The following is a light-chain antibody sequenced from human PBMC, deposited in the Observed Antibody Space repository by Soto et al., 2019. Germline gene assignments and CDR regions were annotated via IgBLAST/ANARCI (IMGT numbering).Light chain of an antibody. CDR3: KSYTTTSTYV. CDR2: DLS. CDR1: SSDVGAYNY. Sequence: QSALTQPASVSGSPGQSIAISCTGTSSDVGAYNYVSWYQQPPGKAPKLMIYDLSNRPSGVSDRFSGSKSGNTASLTISGLQTEDEADYYCKSYTTTSTYVFGTGTKVTVL. J-gene: IGLJ1*01. V-gene: IGLV2-14*01.